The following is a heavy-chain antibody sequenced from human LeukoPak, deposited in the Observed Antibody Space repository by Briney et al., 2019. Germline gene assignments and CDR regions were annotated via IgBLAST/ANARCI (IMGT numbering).Heavy chain of an antibody. V-gene: IGHV3-15*01. D-gene: IGHD4-17*01. CDR2: TKSKTDGGTT. CDR3: TTDPTGYYYYGMDV. Sequence: AGGSLRLSCAASGFTFSNAWMSWVRQAPGKGLEWVGRTKSKTDGGTTDYAAPVKGRFTISRDDSKNTLYLQMNSLKTEDTAVYYCTTDPTGYYYYGMDVWGQGTTVTVSS. CDR1: GFTFSNAW. J-gene: IGHJ6*02.